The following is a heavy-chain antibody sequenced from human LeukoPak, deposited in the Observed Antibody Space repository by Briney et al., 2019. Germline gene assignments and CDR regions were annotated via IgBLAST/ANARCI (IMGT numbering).Heavy chain of an antibody. D-gene: IGHD2-2*01. CDR1: GASISSYY. J-gene: IGHJ2*01. Sequence: SETLSLTCTVSGASISSYYWSWIRPPPGKGLEWIGYIYYSGSTDYNPSLKSRVTISVDTSKNQFSLKLSSVTAADTAVYYCARPDCSITSCQYWYFDLWGRGTLVTVSS. CDR2: IYYSGST. V-gene: IGHV4-59*08. CDR3: ARPDCSITSCQYWYFDL.